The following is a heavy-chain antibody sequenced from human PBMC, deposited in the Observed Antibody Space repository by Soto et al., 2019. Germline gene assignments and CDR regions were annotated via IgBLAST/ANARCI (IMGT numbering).Heavy chain of an antibody. J-gene: IGHJ6*02. Sequence: SETMSLTCAVYGGSFSGYYWSWIRQPPGKGLEWIGEINHSGSTNYNPSLKSRVTISVDTSKNQFSLKLSSVTAADTAVYYCARDYCSSTSCYYYYAMDCWCQGTTVTVSS. CDR3: ARDYCSSTSCYYYYAMDC. V-gene: IGHV4-34*01. CDR1: GGSFSGYY. CDR2: INHSGST. D-gene: IGHD2-2*01.